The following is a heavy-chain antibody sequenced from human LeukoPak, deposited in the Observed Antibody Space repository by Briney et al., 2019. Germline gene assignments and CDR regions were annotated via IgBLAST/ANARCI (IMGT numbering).Heavy chain of an antibody. CDR2: ISAYNGNT. D-gene: IGHD4-17*01. J-gene: IGHJ4*02. V-gene: IGHV1-18*01. CDR1: GYTFTSYG. Sequence: ASVKVSCKASGYTFTSYGISWVRQAPGQGLEWMGWISAYNGNTNYAQKLQGRVTMTTDTSTSTAYMELRSLRSDDTAVYYCAADRRGAIVYGDYADFDYWGQGTLVTVSS. CDR3: AADRRGAIVYGDYADFDY.